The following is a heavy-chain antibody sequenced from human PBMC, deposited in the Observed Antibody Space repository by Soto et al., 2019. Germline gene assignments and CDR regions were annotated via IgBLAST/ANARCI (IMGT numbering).Heavy chain of an antibody. V-gene: IGHV1-69*01. D-gene: IGHD2-8*02. CDR2: IIPILTTP. Sequence: HVQLVQSGAEVQKTGSSVKVSCKASGGTFSIYGFSWVLQAPGQGPEWIGGIIPILTTPNYAQKFQGRVTSVADEPKATVYMELGRLKFEDTAVYYCATSVGIAPTGEDGMDVWGQGTSVTVSS. CDR1: GGTFSIYG. CDR3: ATSVGIAPTGEDGMDV. J-gene: IGHJ6*02.